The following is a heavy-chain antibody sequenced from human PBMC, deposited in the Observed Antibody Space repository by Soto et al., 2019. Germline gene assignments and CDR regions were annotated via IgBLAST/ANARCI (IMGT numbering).Heavy chain of an antibody. Sequence: ASVKVSCKGSGYTFTSYGISWVRQAPGQGLEWMGWISAYNGNTYYAQKLQGRVTMTTDTSTSTAYMELRSLRSNDTAVYYCGIFLGLVGPRYHHSGLDVWGKGTTDPGS. V-gene: IGHV1-18*01. D-gene: IGHD1-26*01. J-gene: IGHJ6*04. CDR3: GIFLGLVGPRYHHSGLDV. CDR2: ISAYNGNT. CDR1: GYTFTSYG.